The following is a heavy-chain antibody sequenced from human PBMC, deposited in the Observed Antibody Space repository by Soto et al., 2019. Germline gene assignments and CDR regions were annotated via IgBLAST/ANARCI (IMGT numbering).Heavy chain of an antibody. CDR3: ARVSSGYYYENFDY. V-gene: IGHV3-33*01. J-gene: IGHJ4*02. CDR2: IWYDGSNK. D-gene: IGHD3-22*01. CDR1: GFTFSSYG. Sequence: QVQLVESGGGVVQPGRSLRLSCAASGFTFSSYGMHWVRQAPGKGLEWVAVIWYDGSNKYYADSVKGRFTISRDNSKNTLYLQMNSLRAEDTAVYYCARVSSGYYYENFDYWGQGTLVTVSS.